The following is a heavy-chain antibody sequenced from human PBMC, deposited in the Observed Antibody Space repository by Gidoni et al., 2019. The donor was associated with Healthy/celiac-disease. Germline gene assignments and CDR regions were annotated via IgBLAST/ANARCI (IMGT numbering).Heavy chain of an antibody. V-gene: IGHV3-74*03. CDR2: INSDGSST. J-gene: IGHJ5*01. D-gene: IGHD4-4*01. CDR3: ARNYSNYDKWCDS. Sequence: VQLVESGGGFVQPGGSLRLTCAASGFTFSNSWMHWVRQAPGKGLVWVSRINSDGSSTTYADRVKGRVTSSRDNAKNTLYLQMNSLRDEDTAVYYCARNYSNYDKWCDSWGQGTLVTVSS. CDR1: GFTFSNSW.